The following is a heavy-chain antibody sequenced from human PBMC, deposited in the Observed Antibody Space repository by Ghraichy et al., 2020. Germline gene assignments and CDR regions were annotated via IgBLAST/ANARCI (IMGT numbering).Heavy chain of an antibody. D-gene: IGHD1-26*01. V-gene: IGHV3-74*01. CDR2: INSDGSTT. J-gene: IGHJ5*01. Sequence: GGSLRLACEASGFTFSSFWMHWVRQTPGKGLVWVSRINSDGSTTNYADSVKGRFTISRDNAKNTLYLQMNSLRAEDTAVYYCTRGRGRWELSDSWGQGTLVTVSS. CDR1: GFTFSSFW. CDR3: TRGRGRWELSDS.